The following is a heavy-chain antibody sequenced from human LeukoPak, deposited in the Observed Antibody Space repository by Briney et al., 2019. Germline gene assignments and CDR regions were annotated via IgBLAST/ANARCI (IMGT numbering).Heavy chain of an antibody. D-gene: IGHD5-12*01. J-gene: IGHJ6*03. Sequence: PGGSLRLSCAASGFTFSSYSMNWVRQAPGKGLEWVSSICSSSSYIYYADSVKGRFTISRDNAKNSLYLQMNSLRAEDTAVYYCARDLVVATGVDYYYYMDVWGKGTTVTVSS. CDR3: ARDLVVATGVDYYYYMDV. CDR1: GFTFSSYS. V-gene: IGHV3-21*01. CDR2: ICSSSSYI.